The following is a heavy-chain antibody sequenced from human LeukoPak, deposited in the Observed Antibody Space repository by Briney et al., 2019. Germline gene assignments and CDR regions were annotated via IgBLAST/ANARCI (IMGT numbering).Heavy chain of an antibody. J-gene: IGHJ4*02. CDR1: GYSISSGYY. CDR2: IYHSGST. Sequence: PSETLSLTCTVSGYSISSGYYWGWIRQPPGKGLEWIGSIYHSGSTYYNPSLKSRVTISVDTSKNQFSLKLSSVTAADTAVYYCARIAVSGTGAIDYWGQGTLVTVSS. D-gene: IGHD1-1*01. V-gene: IGHV4-38-2*02. CDR3: ARIAVSGTGAIDY.